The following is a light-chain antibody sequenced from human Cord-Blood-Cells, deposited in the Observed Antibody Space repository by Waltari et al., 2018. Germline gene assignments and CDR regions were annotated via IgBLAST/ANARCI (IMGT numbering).Light chain of an antibody. Sequence: SALTQPAPVSGHPGQSITISCPATSSDVGAFNSGPWYQQHPGKAPKLMIYDVSNRPSGVSNRFSGSKSGNTASLTISGLQAEDEADYYCSSYTSSSTLYVFGTGTKVTVL. V-gene: IGLV2-14*01. CDR2: DVS. CDR1: SSDVGAFNS. J-gene: IGLJ1*01. CDR3: SSYTSSSTLYV.